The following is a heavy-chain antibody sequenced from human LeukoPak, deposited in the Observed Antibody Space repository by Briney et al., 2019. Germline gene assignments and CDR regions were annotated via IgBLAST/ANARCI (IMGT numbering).Heavy chain of an antibody. CDR1: GGSISSSSYY. Sequence: SETLSLTCTVSGGSISSSSYYWGWIRQPPGKGLEWIGNIYYGGSTYYNPSLKSRVTISVDTSKNQFSLRLSSVTAADTAVYYCARGLRYSAYDDYMDVWGKGTTVTVSS. J-gene: IGHJ6*03. V-gene: IGHV4-39*07. CDR3: ARGLRYSAYDDYMDV. CDR2: IYYGGST. D-gene: IGHD5-12*01.